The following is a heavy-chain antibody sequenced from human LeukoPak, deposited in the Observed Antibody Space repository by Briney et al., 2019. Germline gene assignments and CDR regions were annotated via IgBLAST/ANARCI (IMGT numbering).Heavy chain of an antibody. CDR1: GGSFSGYY. Sequence: PSETLSLTCAVYGGSFSGYYWSWIRQPPGKGLEWIGEINHSGSTNYNPSLKSRVTISVDTSKNQFSLKLSSVTAADTAVYYCARDAPKLRFLEWLSRNDYYYYMDVWGKETTVTVSS. V-gene: IGHV4-34*01. D-gene: IGHD3-3*01. J-gene: IGHJ6*03. CDR3: ARDAPKLRFLEWLSRNDYYYYMDV. CDR2: INHSGST.